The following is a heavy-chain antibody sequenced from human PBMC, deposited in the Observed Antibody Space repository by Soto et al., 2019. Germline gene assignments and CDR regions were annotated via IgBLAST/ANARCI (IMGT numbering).Heavy chain of an antibody. V-gene: IGHV3-23*01. CDR3: AKGGNYGSGSLRYYFDY. J-gene: IGHJ4*02. CDR2: ISGSGGST. CDR1: GFTFSSYA. D-gene: IGHD3-10*01. Sequence: PGGSLRLSCAASGFTFSSYAMSWVRQAPGKGLEWVSAISGSGGSTYYADSVKGRFTISRDNSKNTLYLQMNSLRAEDTAVYYCAKGGNYGSGSLRYYFDYWGQGTLVTVS.